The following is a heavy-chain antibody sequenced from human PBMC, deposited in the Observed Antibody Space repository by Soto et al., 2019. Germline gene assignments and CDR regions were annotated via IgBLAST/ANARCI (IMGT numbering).Heavy chain of an antibody. J-gene: IGHJ4*02. CDR3: ACSFGVPSGSYYRY. V-gene: IGHV6-1*01. Sequence: QVQLQQSGPGLVKPSQTLSLTCAISGDSVSSNSAAWNWIRQSPSRGLEWLGRTYYRSKWYNDYALSVKSRITINPDTSRNQFALLLNSVTPEYTAVYYCACSFGVPSGSYYRYWGQGTLVTVSS. D-gene: IGHD1-26*01. CDR1: GDSVSSNSAA. CDR2: TYYRSKWYN.